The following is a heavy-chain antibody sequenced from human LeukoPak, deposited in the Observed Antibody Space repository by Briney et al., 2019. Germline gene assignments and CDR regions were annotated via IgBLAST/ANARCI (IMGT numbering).Heavy chain of an antibody. CDR2: MNPNSGNT. V-gene: IGHV1-8*01. J-gene: IGHJ6*02. CDR3: ARAGYNDFWSGYPYPPGYYYYGMDV. CDR1: GYTFTSYD. Sequence: ASVKVSCKASGYTFTSYDINWVRQATGQGLEWMGWMNPNSGNTGYAQKFQGRVATTRNTSISTAYMELSSLRSEDTAVYYCARAGYNDFWSGYPYPPGYYYYGMDVWGQGTTVTVSS. D-gene: IGHD3-3*01.